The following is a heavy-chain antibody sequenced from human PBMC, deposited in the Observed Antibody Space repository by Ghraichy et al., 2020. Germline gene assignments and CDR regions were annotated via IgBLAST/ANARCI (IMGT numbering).Heavy chain of an antibody. CDR1: GGSISSYY. CDR3: ARGGWTDIVVVPAATGPYYYYGMDV. V-gene: IGHV4-59*01. CDR2: IYYSGST. Sequence: GSLRLSCTVSGGSISSYYWSWIRQPPGKGLEWIGYIYYSGSTNYNPSLKSRVTISVDTSKNQFSLKLSSVTAADTAVYYCARGGWTDIVVVPAATGPYYYYGMDVWGQGTTVTVSS. J-gene: IGHJ6*02. D-gene: IGHD2-2*01.